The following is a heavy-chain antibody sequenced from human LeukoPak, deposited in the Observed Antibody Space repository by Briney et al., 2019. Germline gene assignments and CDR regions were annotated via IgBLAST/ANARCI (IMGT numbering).Heavy chain of an antibody. Sequence: PSETLSLTCTVSGVSISSSNSYWGWIRQPPGKGLEWIGSIYYSGNTYYNASLKSQVSISIDTSKNQFSLKLTSVTAADTAVYYCARDRRVYYYGSGSYYNGIDAFDIWGQGTMVTVSS. CDR3: ARDRRVYYYGSGSYYNGIDAFDI. CDR2: IYYSGNT. V-gene: IGHV4-39*02. J-gene: IGHJ3*02. CDR1: GVSISSSNSY. D-gene: IGHD3-10*01.